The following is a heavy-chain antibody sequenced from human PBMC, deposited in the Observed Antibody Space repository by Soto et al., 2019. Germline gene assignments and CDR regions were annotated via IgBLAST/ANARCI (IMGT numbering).Heavy chain of an antibody. Sequence: SEPMSLTCTVSGGSISSSSYYWGWIRQPPGKGLEWIGSIYYSGSTYYNPSLKSRVTRSVDTPKNQFSRKLRSVAAPATACTYFARQGGNSDLPTRFDPWGQGPLVTVSS. V-gene: IGHV4-39*01. CDR2: IYYSGST. D-gene: IGHD3-16*01. CDR3: ARQGGNSDLPTRFDP. J-gene: IGHJ5*02. CDR1: GGSISSSSYY.